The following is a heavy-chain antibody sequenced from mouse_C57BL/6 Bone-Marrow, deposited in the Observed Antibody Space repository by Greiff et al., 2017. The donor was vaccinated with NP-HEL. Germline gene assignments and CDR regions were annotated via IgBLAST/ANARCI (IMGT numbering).Heavy chain of an antibody. D-gene: IGHD2-4*01. V-gene: IGHV2-9-1*01. Sequence: VQRVESGPGLVAPSQSLSITCTVSGFSLTSYAISWVRQPPGKGLEWLGVIWTGGGTNYNSALKSRLSISKDNSKSQVFLKMNSLQTDDTARDYCASLGDYDEYYFDDWGQGTTLTVSS. CDR1: GFSLTSYA. CDR2: IWTGGGT. J-gene: IGHJ2*01. CDR3: ASLGDYDEYYFDD.